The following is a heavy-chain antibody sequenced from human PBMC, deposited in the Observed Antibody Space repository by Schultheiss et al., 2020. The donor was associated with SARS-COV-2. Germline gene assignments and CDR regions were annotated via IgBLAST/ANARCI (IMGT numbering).Heavy chain of an antibody. CDR2: IKQDGSEK. CDR3: ARDAHSSSGPINYFDY. CDR1: GFTFSSYW. V-gene: IGHV3-7*01. D-gene: IGHD6-6*01. Sequence: GESLKISCAASGFTFSSYWMSWVRQAPGKGLEWVANIKQDGSEKYYVDSVKGRFTISRDNAKNSLYLQMNSLRAEDTAVYYCARDAHSSSGPINYFDYWGQGTLVTVS. J-gene: IGHJ4*02.